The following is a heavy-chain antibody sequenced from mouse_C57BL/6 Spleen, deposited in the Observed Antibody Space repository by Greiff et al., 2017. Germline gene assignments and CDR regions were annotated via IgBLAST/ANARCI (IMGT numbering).Heavy chain of an antibody. Sequence: VQLQQSGPELVKPGASVKISCKASGYTFTDYYMNWVKQSHGKSLEWIGDINPNNGGTSYNQKFKGTATLTVDKSSSTAYMEIRSLTSEDSAVYYCARFLYYGSSYGYFDVWGTGTTVTVSS. V-gene: IGHV1-26*01. CDR1: GYTFTDYY. CDR2: INPNNGGT. CDR3: ARFLYYGSSYGYFDV. J-gene: IGHJ1*03. D-gene: IGHD1-1*01.